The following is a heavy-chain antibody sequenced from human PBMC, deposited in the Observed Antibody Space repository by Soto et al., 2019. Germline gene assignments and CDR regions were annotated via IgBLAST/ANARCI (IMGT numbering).Heavy chain of an antibody. CDR1: GGSISSYY. CDR2: IYYSGST. D-gene: IGHD1-26*01. V-gene: IGHV4-59*01. J-gene: IGHJ3*02. Sequence: SETLSLTCTVSGGSISSYYWSWIRQPPGKGLERIGYIYYSGSTNYNPSLKSRVTISVDTSKNQFSLKLSSVTAADTAVYYCARGYSGSYYDFSPDAFDIWGQGTMVTVS. CDR3: ARGYSGSYYDFSPDAFDI.